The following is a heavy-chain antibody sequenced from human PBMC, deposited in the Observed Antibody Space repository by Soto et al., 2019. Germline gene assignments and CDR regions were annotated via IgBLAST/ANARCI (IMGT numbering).Heavy chain of an antibody. J-gene: IGHJ6*03. D-gene: IGHD6-6*01. CDR3: ASNKPLAARPYYYYYYMDV. CDR1: GYTFTSYA. V-gene: IGHV1-3*01. Sequence: QVQLVQSGAEVKKPGASVKVSCKASGYTFTSYAMHWVRQAPGQRLEWMGWINAGNGNTKYSQKFQGRVTITRDTSASTAYMELSSLRSEDTAVYYCASNKPLAARPYYYYYYMDVWGKGTTVTVSS. CDR2: INAGNGNT.